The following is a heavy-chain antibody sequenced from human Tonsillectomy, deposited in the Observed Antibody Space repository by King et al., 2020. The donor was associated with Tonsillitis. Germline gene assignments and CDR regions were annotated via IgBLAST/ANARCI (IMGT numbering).Heavy chain of an antibody. CDR3: TSRGPD. D-gene: IGHD3-10*01. CDR1: CLSFINAW. V-gene: IGHV3-15*07. Sequence: VQLLESGGGLVKPGGSLRLSCAASCLSFINAWINWVRRAPWRGLVLGALLKSKTDGGTTDYAEPVKGRVTVSRDDSKNTLYLQMNSLKTEDTAVYYCTSRGPDWGQGTLVTVSS. J-gene: IGHJ4*02. CDR2: LKSKTDGGTT.